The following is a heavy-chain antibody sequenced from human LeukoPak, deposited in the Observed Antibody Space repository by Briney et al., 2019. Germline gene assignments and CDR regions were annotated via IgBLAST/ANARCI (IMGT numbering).Heavy chain of an antibody. CDR1: GFTFSSYG. CDR2: IWYDGSNK. CDR3: ARGKYSSGCFDC. J-gene: IGHJ4*02. Sequence: GGSLRLSCAASGFTFSSYGIHWVRQAAGKGLEWVAVIWYDGSNKYYAESVKGRFTISRDNSRNTLDLQMDSLRAEDTAVYYCARGKYSSGCFDCWGQGTLVTVSS. V-gene: IGHV3-33*01. D-gene: IGHD6-19*01.